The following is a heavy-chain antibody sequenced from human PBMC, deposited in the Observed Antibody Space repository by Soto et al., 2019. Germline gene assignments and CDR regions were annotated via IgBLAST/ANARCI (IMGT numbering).Heavy chain of an antibody. J-gene: IGHJ3*02. CDR3: AKETGGAFDI. CDR1: GFTFDDYA. V-gene: IGHV3-9*01. D-gene: IGHD7-27*01. Sequence: EVQLVESGGGLVQPGRSLRLSCAASGFTFDDYAMHWVRQAPGKGLEWVSGISWNSGSIDYADSVKGRFTISRDNAKNSLYLQMNSLRAEDTALYYCAKETGGAFDIWGQGTMVTVSS. CDR2: ISWNSGSI.